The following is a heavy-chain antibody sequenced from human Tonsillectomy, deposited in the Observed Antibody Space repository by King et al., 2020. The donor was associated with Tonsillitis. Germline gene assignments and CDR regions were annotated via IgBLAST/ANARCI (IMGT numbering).Heavy chain of an antibody. CDR3: AREGLYGSGSYSPDY. CDR2: ISSMSSYI. D-gene: IGHD3-10*01. V-gene: IGHV3-21*01. J-gene: IGHJ4*02. CDR1: GFTFSSYS. Sequence: VQLVQSGGGLVKPGGSLRLSCAASGFTFSSYSMNWVRQAPGKGLEWVSSISSMSSYIYYADSVKGRFTISRDNAKNSLYLQMNSLRAEDTAVYYCAREGLYGSGSYSPDYWGQGTLVAVSS.